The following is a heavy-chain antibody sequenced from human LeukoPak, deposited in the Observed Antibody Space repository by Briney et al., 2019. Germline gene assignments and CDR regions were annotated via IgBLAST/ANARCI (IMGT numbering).Heavy chain of an antibody. Sequence: GRSLRLSCAGSGFKFDEYDMHWVRQAPGKGLEWVSSISWNSDSIGYTDSVEGRFTISRDNTKNSLSLQMNSLRAEDTALYYCAKGPIAVAGTWYFDSWGQGTLVIVSS. CDR3: AKGPIAVAGTWYFDS. CDR2: ISWNSDSI. D-gene: IGHD6-19*01. J-gene: IGHJ4*02. V-gene: IGHV3-9*01. CDR1: GFKFDEYD.